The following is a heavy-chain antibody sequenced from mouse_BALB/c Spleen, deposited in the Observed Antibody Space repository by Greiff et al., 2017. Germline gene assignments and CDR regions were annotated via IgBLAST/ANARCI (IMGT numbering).Heavy chain of an antibody. CDR2: IYPYNGGT. V-gene: IGHV1S29*02. J-gene: IGHJ2*01. Sequence: VQLQQSGPELVKPGASVKISCKASGYTFTDYNMHWVKQSHGKSLEWIGYIYPYNGGTGYNQKFKSKATLTVDNSSSTAYMELRSLTSEDSAVYYCGTTASYYFDYRGQGTTLTVSS. CDR3: GTTASYYFDY. D-gene: IGHD1-2*01. CDR1: GYTFTDYN.